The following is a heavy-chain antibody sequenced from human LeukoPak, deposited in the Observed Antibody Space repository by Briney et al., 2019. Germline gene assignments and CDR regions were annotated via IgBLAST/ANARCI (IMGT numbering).Heavy chain of an antibody. V-gene: IGHV5-51*01. Sequence: GESLKISCKGSGYSFTSYWIGWVRQMPGKGLEWMGIIYPGDSDTRYSPSFQGQVTISADKSISTAYLQWSSLKASDTAMYYCARERQLVRYYYYMDVWGKGTTVTVSS. CDR3: ARERQLVRYYYYMDV. CDR2: IYPGDSDT. D-gene: IGHD6-6*01. J-gene: IGHJ6*03. CDR1: GYSFTSYW.